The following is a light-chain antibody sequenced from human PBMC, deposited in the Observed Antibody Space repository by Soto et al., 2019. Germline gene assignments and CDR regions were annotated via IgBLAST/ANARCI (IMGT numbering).Light chain of an antibody. CDR1: QSVLYSSNNKNY. Sequence: DIVMTQSPDSLAVSLGERATINCKSSQSVLYSSNNKNYVAWYQQKPGQSPKLLISWASTRESGVPDRFSGSGSGKDFTLTISSLQAEDVAFYHCQQYYTTPRTFGQGTKVEIK. V-gene: IGKV4-1*01. J-gene: IGKJ1*01. CDR3: QQYYTTPRT. CDR2: WAS.